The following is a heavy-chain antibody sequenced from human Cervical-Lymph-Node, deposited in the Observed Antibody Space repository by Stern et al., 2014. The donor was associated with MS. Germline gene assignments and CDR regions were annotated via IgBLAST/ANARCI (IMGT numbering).Heavy chain of an antibody. D-gene: IGHD5-12*01. J-gene: IGHJ4*02. CDR1: GGSIGSGGYY. V-gene: IGHV4-31*03. Sequence: QVQLQESGPGLVKPSQTLSLTCTVSGGSIGSGGYYWGWVRQHPGEGLEWIGNIYSSGSTSYTPYLKSRVTISIDMSENQFSLNLTSVTAADTAVYFCARVPLVTTTFDSWGQGTLVTVSS. CDR3: ARVPLVTTTFDS. CDR2: IYSSGST.